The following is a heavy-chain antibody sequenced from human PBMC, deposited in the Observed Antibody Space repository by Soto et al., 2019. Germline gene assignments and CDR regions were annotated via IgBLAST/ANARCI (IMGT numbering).Heavy chain of an antibody. J-gene: IGHJ6*02. V-gene: IGHV1-18*01. CDR3: ARSDNWGWVEDYYYYGMDV. D-gene: IGHD7-27*01. CDR2: ISAYNGNT. CDR1: GYTFTSYG. Sequence: QVQLVQSGAEVKKPGASVKVSCKASGYTFTSYGISWVRQAPGQGLEWMGWISAYNGNTNYAQKLQGRVTMTTDTSTSTAYMELRSMRSDDTAAYYCARSDNWGWVEDYYYYGMDVWGLGTTVTVSS.